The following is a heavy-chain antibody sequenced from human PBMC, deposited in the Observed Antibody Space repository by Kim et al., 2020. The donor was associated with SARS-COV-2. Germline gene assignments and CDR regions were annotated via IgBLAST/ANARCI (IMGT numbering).Heavy chain of an antibody. CDR2: IIPIFGTA. CDR1: GGTFSSYA. D-gene: IGHD3-10*01. Sequence: SVKVSCKASGGTFSSYAISWVRQAPGQGLEWMGGIIPIFGTANYAQKFQGRVTITADESTNTAYMEPSSLRSEDTAVYYWPRDHEKLALSGNNWFDPWG. CDR3: PRDHEKLALSGNNWFDP. V-gene: IGHV1-69*13. J-gene: IGHJ5*02.